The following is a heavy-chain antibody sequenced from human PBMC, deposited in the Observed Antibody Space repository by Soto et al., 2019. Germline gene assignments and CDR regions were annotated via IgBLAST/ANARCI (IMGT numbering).Heavy chain of an antibody. J-gene: IGHJ5*02. D-gene: IGHD2-2*01. CDR1: GGSISSGGYY. Sequence: PSETLSLTCTVSGGSISSGGYYWSWIRQHPGKGLEWIGSIYYSERTSYNSGSTYYSPSLKSRVTISGDTSKSQFSLKLSSVTAADTAVYYCARHTRNQLDPWGQGTLVTVSS. CDR3: ARHTRNQLDP. V-gene: IGHV4-39*01. CDR2: IYYSERTSYNSGST.